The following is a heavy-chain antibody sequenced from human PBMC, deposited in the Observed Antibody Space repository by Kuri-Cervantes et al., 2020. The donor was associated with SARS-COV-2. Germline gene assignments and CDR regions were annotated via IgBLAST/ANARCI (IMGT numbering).Heavy chain of an antibody. CDR2: ISGSGGST. CDR3: ARADDILTGYRMGFDP. Sequence: GESLKISCAASGFTVSSNYMSWVRQAPGKGLEWVSAISGSGGSTYYADSVKGRFTISRDNSKNTLYLQMNSLRAEDTAVYYCARADDILTGYRMGFDPWGQGTLVTVSS. J-gene: IGHJ5*02. V-gene: IGHV3-23*01. CDR1: GFTVSSNY. D-gene: IGHD3-9*01.